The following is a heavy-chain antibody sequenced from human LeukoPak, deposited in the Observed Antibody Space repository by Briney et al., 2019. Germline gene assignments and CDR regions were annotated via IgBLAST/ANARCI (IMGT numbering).Heavy chain of an antibody. Sequence: GGSLRLSCAASGFTFSSYWMSWVRQAPGKGLEWVANIKQDGSEKYYVDSVKGRFTISRDDAKNSLYLQMNSLRAEDTAVYYCARDISSGWYDYWGQGTLVTVSS. CDR2: IKQDGSEK. V-gene: IGHV3-7*03. CDR3: ARDISSGWYDY. D-gene: IGHD6-19*01. J-gene: IGHJ4*02. CDR1: GFTFSSYW.